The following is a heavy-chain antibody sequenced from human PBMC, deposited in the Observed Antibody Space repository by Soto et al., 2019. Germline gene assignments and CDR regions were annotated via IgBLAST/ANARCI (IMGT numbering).Heavy chain of an antibody. CDR3: AKQGLRFLEWVEAYYFDY. CDR2: ISGSGGST. J-gene: IGHJ4*02. D-gene: IGHD3-3*01. CDR1: GFTFSSYA. V-gene: IGHV3-23*01. Sequence: GESLKISCAASGFTFSSYAMSWVRQAPGKGLEWVSAISGSGGSTYYADSVKGRFTISRDNSKNTLYLQMNSLRAEDTAVYYCAKQGLRFLEWVEAYYFDYWGQGTLVTVSS.